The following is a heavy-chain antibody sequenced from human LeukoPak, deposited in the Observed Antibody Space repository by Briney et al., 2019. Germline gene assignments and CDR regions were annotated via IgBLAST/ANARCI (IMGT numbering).Heavy chain of an antibody. J-gene: IGHJ3*02. CDR3: ARDRGVTDDAFDI. Sequence: KPSETLSLTCTVSGGSISSDRYYWSWIRQPPGKGLEWIGYIYYSGSTNYNPSLKSRVTISVDTSKNQFSLKLSSVTAADTAVYYCARDRGVTDDAFDIWGQGTMVTVSS. CDR2: IYYSGST. V-gene: IGHV4-61*01. CDR1: GGSISSDRYY. D-gene: IGHD3-10*01.